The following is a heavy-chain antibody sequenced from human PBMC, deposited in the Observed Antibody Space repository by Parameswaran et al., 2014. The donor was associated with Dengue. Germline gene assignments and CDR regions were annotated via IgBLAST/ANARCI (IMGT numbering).Heavy chain of an antibody. J-gene: IGHJ6*02. V-gene: IGHV1-2*02. Sequence: WVRQAPGQGLEWMGWINPNSGGTNYAQKFQGRVTMTRDTSISTAYMELSRLRSDDTAVYYCARDQGVVVPAAIYSSYGMDVWGQGTTVTVSS. D-gene: IGHD2-2*01. CDR2: INPNSGGT. CDR3: ARDQGVVVPAAIYSSYGMDV.